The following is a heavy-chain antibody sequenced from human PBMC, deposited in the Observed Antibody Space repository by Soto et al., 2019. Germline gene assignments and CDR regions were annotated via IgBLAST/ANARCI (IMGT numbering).Heavy chain of an antibody. Sequence: GGSLRLSCAASGFSFNDHAIHWVRQAPGRGLEWVALISYDGSNKYFADSVKGRFTISRDNSKNTLSLHMNSLRSEDTAVYYCVRNGYASSWFRGYFDYWGQGTLVTVSS. CDR1: GFSFNDHA. J-gene: IGHJ4*02. CDR3: VRNGYASSWFRGYFDY. D-gene: IGHD6-13*01. V-gene: IGHV3-30-3*01. CDR2: ISYDGSNK.